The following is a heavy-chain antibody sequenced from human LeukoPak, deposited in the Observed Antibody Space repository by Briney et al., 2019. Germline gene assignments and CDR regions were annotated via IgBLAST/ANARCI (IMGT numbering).Heavy chain of an antibody. CDR3: ARVHITMVRGVSGDGLDP. J-gene: IGHJ5*02. V-gene: IGHV4-30-4*01. CDR2: IYYSGST. CDR1: GGSISSGDYY. Sequence: SETLSLTCTVSGGSISSGDYYWSWIRQPPGKGLEWIGYIYYSGSTYYNPSLKSRVTISVDTSKNQFSLKLSSVTAADTAVYYCARVHITMVRGVSGDGLDPWGQGTLVTVSS. D-gene: IGHD3-10*01.